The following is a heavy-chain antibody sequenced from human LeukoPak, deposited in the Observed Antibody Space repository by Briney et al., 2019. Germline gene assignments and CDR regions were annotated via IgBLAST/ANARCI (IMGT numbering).Heavy chain of an antibody. Sequence: GGSLRLSCAASGFTFSSYWMSWVRQAPGKGLEWVANIKQDGSVKYYVDSVKGRFTISRDNAKNSLYLQMNSLRAEDTAVYYCARVRGSSYFDYWGQGTLVTVSS. D-gene: IGHD6-6*01. J-gene: IGHJ4*02. CDR1: GFTFSSYW. CDR2: IKQDGSVK. CDR3: ARVRGSSYFDY. V-gene: IGHV3-7*01.